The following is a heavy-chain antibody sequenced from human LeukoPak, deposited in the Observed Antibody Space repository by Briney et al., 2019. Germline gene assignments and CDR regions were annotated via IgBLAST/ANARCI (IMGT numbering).Heavy chain of an antibody. V-gene: IGHV3-21*01. D-gene: IGHD3-9*01. J-gene: IGHJ4*02. Sequence: GGSLRLSCSASGFTFSDYDMNWVRQAPGKGLEWVSSISYLSSHVYYGDSVKGRFSISRDNAKNSLYLQMNSLRAEDTAVYYCARDHRYAFDYWGQGTLVTVSS. CDR1: GFTFSDYD. CDR3: ARDHRYAFDY. CDR2: ISYLSSHV.